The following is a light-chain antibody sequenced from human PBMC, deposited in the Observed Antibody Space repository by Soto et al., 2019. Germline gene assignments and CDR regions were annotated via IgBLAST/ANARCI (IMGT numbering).Light chain of an antibody. CDR1: SRDIGLYNL. J-gene: IGLJ3*02. Sequence: QSALTQPASVSGSPGQSITISCTGTSRDIGLYNLVSWYQQLPGKAPKLIIYEVNERPSGISVRFSGSKSGNTASLTIFGFQDEDESDYYCCSYVGSSILMFGGGTQLTVL. CDR3: CSYVGSSILM. CDR2: EVN. V-gene: IGLV2-23*02.